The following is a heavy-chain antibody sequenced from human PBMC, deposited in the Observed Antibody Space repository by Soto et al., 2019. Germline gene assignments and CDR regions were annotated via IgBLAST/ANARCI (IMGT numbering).Heavy chain of an antibody. CDR1: GFTFSSYA. J-gene: IGHJ4*02. Sequence: QVQLVESGGGVVQPGRSLRLSCAASGFTFSSYAMHWVRQAPGKGLEWVAVISYDGSNKYYADSVKGRFTISRDNSKNTLYLQMNSLRAEDTAVYYCAKDEGRGIAAAGTVFDYWGQGTLVTVSS. CDR3: AKDEGRGIAAAGTVFDY. D-gene: IGHD6-13*01. CDR2: ISYDGSNK. V-gene: IGHV3-30-3*01.